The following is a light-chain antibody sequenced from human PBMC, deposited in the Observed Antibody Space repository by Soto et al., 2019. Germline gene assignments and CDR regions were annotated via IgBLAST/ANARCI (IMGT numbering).Light chain of an antibody. CDR2: EVN. V-gene: IGLV2-23*02. Sequence: HSVLTQPASVSRSPGQSITISCTGTSSNVGSYKLVSWYQQHPVKGPKLMVFEVNKRPSGVSNRFSGSKSGNTASLTISGLKVEEEADYYCCSSGGSPTYVFGTGTKVTGL. CDR3: CSSGGSPTYV. J-gene: IGLJ1*01. CDR1: SSNVGSYKL.